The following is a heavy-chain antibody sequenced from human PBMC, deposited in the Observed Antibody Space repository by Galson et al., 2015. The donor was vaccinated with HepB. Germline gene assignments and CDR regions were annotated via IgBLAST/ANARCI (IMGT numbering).Heavy chain of an antibody. D-gene: IGHD3-10*01. CDR2: IYYSGST. CDR3: ARGRGVDDAFDI. V-gene: IGHV4-39*01. J-gene: IGHJ3*02. CDR1: GGSISSGGYY. Sequence: TLSLTCTVSGGSISSGGYYWSWIRQPPGKGLEWIGSIYYSGSTYYNPSLKSRVTISVDTSKNQFSLKLSSVTAADTAVYYCARGRGVDDAFDIWGQGTMVTVSS.